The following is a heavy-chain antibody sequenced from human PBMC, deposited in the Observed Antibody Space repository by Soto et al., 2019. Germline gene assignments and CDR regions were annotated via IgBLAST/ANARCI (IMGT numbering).Heavy chain of an antibody. J-gene: IGHJ4*02. CDR2: MNPNSGNT. CDR1: GYTFTSYD. D-gene: IGHD3-10*01. CDR3: ARVLLWFGELLSLGAVDY. V-gene: IGHV1-8*01. Sequence: QVQLVQSGAEVKKPGASVKVSCKASGYTFTSYDINWVRQATGQGLEWMGWMNPNSGNTGYAQKFQGRVTMPRNTSISTAYMELSSLRSEDTAVYYCARVLLWFGELLSLGAVDYWGQGTLVTVSS.